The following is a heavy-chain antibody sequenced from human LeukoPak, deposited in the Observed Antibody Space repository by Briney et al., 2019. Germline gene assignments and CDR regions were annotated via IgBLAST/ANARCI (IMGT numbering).Heavy chain of an antibody. J-gene: IGHJ6*02. CDR2: IYHSGST. D-gene: IGHD6-13*01. V-gene: IGHV4-59*01. CDR3: ARGASSWYYYYYGMDV. CDR1: GGSISSYY. Sequence: SETLSLTCTVSGGSISSYYWSWIRQPPGKGLEWIGYIYHSGSTNYNPSLKSRVTISVDTSKNQFSLKLSSVTAADTAVYYCARGASSWYYYYYGMDVWGQGTTVTVSS.